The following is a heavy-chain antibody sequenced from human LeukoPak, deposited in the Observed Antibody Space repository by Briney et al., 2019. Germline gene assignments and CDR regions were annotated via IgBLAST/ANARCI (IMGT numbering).Heavy chain of an antibody. Sequence: SQTLSLTCTVSGGSISSGSYYWSWIRQPAGKGLEWIGRIYTSGSTNYNPSLKSRVTISVDTSKNQFSLKLSSVTAADTAVYYCAREYDFWSGYQAYWGQGTLVTVSS. J-gene: IGHJ4*02. CDR1: GGSISSGSYY. D-gene: IGHD3-3*01. V-gene: IGHV4-61*02. CDR3: AREYDFWSGYQAY. CDR2: IYTSGST.